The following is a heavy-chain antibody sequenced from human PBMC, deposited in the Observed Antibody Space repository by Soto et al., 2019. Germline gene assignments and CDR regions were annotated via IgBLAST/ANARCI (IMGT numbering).Heavy chain of an antibody. Sequence: QVQLVQSGAEVKKPGSSVKVSCKASGGTFNSYAISWVRQAPGQGLEWMGGIIPSFGTAVYAQKFQGRATITAVESPSTAYMELSSLRSEDTAVYYCASPYDSGGYYFRGLDYWGQGTLVTVSS. CDR2: IIPSFGTA. CDR3: ASPYDSGGYYFRGLDY. D-gene: IGHD3-22*01. J-gene: IGHJ4*02. V-gene: IGHV1-69*12. CDR1: GGTFNSYA.